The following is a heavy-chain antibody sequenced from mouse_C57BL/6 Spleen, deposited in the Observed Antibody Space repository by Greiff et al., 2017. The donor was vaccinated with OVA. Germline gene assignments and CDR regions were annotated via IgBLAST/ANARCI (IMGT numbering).Heavy chain of an antibody. CDR1: GYTFTSYW. CDR2: IDPSDSYT. V-gene: IGHV1-50*01. CDR3: ARGGLYYGSSYWYFDV. Sequence: VKLQESGAELVKPGASVKLSCKASGYTFTSYWMQWVKQRPGQGLEWIGEIDPSDSYTNYNQKFKGKATLTVDTSSSTAYMQLSSLTSEDSAVYYCARGGLYYGSSYWYFDVWGTGTTVTVSS. J-gene: IGHJ1*03. D-gene: IGHD1-1*01.